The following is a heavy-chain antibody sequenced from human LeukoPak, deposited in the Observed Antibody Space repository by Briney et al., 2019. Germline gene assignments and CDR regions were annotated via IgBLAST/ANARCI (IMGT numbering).Heavy chain of an antibody. D-gene: IGHD3-16*02. CDR3: AREADDYVWGSYRSEFDY. CDR1: GGSISSSSYY. J-gene: IGHJ4*02. V-gene: IGHV4-39*07. CDR2: IYYSGST. Sequence: SETLSLTCTVSGGSISSSSYYWGWIRQPPGKGLEWIGSIYYSGSTYYNPSLKSRVTISVDTSKNQFSLKLSSVTAADTAVYYCAREADDYVWGSYRSEFDYWGQGTLVTVSS.